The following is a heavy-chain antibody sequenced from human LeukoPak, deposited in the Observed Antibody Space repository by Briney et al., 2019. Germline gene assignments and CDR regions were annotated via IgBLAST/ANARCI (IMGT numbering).Heavy chain of an antibody. V-gene: IGHV4-4*09. CDR3: ARIKIAAAGYHYLDY. Sequence: SETLSLTCTVSGGSISSYYWSWIRQPPGKGLEWIGYIYTSGSTNYNPSLKSRVTISVDTSKNQFSLKLSSVTAADTAVYYCARIKIAAAGYHYLDYWGQGTLVTVSS. CDR1: GGSISSYY. D-gene: IGHD6-13*01. J-gene: IGHJ4*02. CDR2: IYTSGST.